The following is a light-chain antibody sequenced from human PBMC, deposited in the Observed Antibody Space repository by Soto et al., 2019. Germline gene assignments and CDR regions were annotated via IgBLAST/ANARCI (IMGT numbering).Light chain of an antibody. Sequence: DIQMTQSPCSLWASGGDRVTITCRTSQNIIKYLNWYQQKPGKAPKFLIYGASTLQTGVPSRFSGGGSGTDFTLTISSLQPEDFASYYRQQTYTTPYTFGQGTKLDIK. CDR3: QQTYTTPYT. CDR2: GAS. V-gene: IGKV1-39*01. CDR1: QNIIKY. J-gene: IGKJ2*01.